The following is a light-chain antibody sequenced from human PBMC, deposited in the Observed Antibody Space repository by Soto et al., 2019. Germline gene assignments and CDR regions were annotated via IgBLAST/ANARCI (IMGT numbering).Light chain of an antibody. V-gene: IGKV4-1*01. CDR2: WAS. CDR3: HQYYSIPLT. J-gene: IGKJ4*01. Sequence: DMVMTQSPDSLAVSLGERATINCKSSQSVLYSSNNKNYLAWYQQKPGQPPKLLIYWASTRESGVPDRFSGSGSGKDFTLTISSLQAEDVAVYYCHQYYSIPLTFGGGTKVDIK. CDR1: QSVLYSSNNKNY.